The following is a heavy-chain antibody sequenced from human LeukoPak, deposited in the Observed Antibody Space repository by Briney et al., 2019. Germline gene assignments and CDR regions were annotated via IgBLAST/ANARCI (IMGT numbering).Heavy chain of an antibody. CDR3: ARGDDIVATIRDYYYYMDV. V-gene: IGHV1-69*06. J-gene: IGHJ6*03. Sequence: SVKVSCKASGYTFTSYYMHWVRQAPGQGLEWMGGIIPIFGTANYAQKFQGRVTITADKSTSTAYMELSSLRSEDTAVYYCARGDDIVATIRDYYYYMDVWGKGTTVTVSS. D-gene: IGHD5-12*01. CDR1: GYTFTSYY. CDR2: IIPIFGTA.